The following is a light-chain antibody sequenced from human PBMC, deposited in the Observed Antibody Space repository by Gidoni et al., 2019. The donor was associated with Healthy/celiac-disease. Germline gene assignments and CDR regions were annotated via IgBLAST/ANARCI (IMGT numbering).Light chain of an antibody. CDR3: QAWDEVV. CDR1: KLGDKY. V-gene: IGLV3-1*01. CDR2: QDS. Sequence: SYELTQPPSVSVSPGQTASITCSGDKLGDKYACWYQQKPGQSPVLVIYQDSKRPSGIPERFSGSNSGNTATLTISGTQAMDEADYYCQAWDEVVFGGGTKLTVL. J-gene: IGLJ2*01.